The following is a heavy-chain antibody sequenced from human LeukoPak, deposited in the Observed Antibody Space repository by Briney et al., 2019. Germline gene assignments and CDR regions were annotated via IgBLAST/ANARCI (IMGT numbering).Heavy chain of an antibody. CDR2: ISGSGGST. CDR3: AGVGATSDDAFDI. J-gene: IGHJ3*02. D-gene: IGHD1-26*01. V-gene: IGHV3-23*01. Sequence: GGSLRLSCAASGFTFSSYAMSWVRQAPGKGLEWVSGISGSGGSTYYADSVKGRFTISRDNSKNTLSLQMNSLRAEDTAVYYCAGVGATSDDAFDIWGQGTMVTVSS. CDR1: GFTFSSYA.